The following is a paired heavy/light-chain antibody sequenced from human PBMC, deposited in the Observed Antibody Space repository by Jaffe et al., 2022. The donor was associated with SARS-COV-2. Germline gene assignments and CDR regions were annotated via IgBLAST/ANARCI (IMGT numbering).Heavy chain of an antibody. CDR3: AKDRIDLNHCTGGRCYYFDN. D-gene: IGHD2-8*02. V-gene: IGHV3-23*01. CDR2: FGGNEGST. J-gene: IGHJ4*02. CDR1: GFSFRSFA. Sequence: EVQLLESGGGVVKPGGSLRLTCAASGFSFRSFAMSWVRQAPGKGLEWVSGFGGNEGSTYYADSVKGRFTISRDNAKKTLYLQMNSLRAEDTAVYYCAKDRIDLNHCTGGRCYYFDNWGQGTLVTVSS.
Light chain of an antibody. V-gene: IGKV4-1*01. CDR3: QQYSSPPSIT. CDR1: QSLLYSVNNKNY. Sequence: DIVMTQSPESLAVSLGERATINCKSSQSLLYSVNNKNYLAWYQQKPGQPPKLLIYWASTRESGVPDRFSGSGSGTDFTLTITSLQAEDVAVYYCQQYSSPPSITFGQGTRLEI. CDR2: WAS. J-gene: IGKJ5*01.